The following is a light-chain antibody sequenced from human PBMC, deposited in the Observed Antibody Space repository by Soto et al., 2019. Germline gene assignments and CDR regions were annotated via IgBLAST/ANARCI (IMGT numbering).Light chain of an antibody. CDR3: LSYTTSSTYV. Sequence: QSVLTQPASVSGSPGQSIAISCTGTSGDIGAYNYVSWYQQHPGRAPKLMIYDVSNRPSGVSTRFSGSKSDNTASLTISGLQPEDEGDYYCLSYTTSSTYVFGTGTKLTVL. CDR2: DVS. CDR1: SGDIGAYNY. J-gene: IGLJ1*01. V-gene: IGLV2-14*03.